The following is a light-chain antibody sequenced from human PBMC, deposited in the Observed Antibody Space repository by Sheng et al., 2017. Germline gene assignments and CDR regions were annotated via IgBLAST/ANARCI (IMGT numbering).Light chain of an antibody. J-gene: IGLJ3*02. V-gene: IGLV3-9*01. CDR3: QVWDSSTWV. CDR2: RDK. Sequence: SYELTQPVSVSVALGQTARLTCGGDNIGSKNVQWYQQKPGQAPVLVIYRDKNRPFGIPERFSGSNSENTATLTITAAQDGDEADYSCQVWDSSTWVFGGGTKLTVL. CDR1: NIGSKN.